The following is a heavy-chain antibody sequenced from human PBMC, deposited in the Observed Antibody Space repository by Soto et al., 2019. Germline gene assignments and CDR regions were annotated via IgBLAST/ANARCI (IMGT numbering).Heavy chain of an antibody. J-gene: IGHJ4*02. CDR1: GVSVSRGSYS. CDR2: VHDSGST. CDR3: ARAKVVAYYYDTSGYYTTFDF. Sequence: SETLSLTCTVSGVSVSRGSYSWSWIRQSPGKGLEWIGYVHDSGSTAYSPSLESRVTISVDTAKNQVSLKLSSVTSADSAFYYCARAKVVAYYYDTSGYYTTFDFWGQGTQVTVSS. D-gene: IGHD3-22*01. V-gene: IGHV4-61*01.